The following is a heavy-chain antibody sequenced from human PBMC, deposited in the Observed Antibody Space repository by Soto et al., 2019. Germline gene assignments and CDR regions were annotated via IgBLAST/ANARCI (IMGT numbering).Heavy chain of an antibody. D-gene: IGHD3-10*01. Sequence: QVQLVQSGAEVKKPGASVKVSCKASGYTFTSYDINWVRQATGQGLEWMGWMNPNSGNTGYAQKFQGRATMTRNTAIGTAYMELSSLRSEDTAVYYCARGRRWFGDNRGMDVWGQGTTVTVSS. CDR3: ARGRRWFGDNRGMDV. V-gene: IGHV1-8*01. CDR1: GYTFTSYD. J-gene: IGHJ6*02. CDR2: MNPNSGNT.